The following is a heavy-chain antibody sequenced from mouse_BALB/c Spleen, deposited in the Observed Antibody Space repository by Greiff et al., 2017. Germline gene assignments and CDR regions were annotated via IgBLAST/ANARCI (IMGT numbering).Heavy chain of an antibody. V-gene: IGHV5-17*02. Sequence: EVKLVESGGGLVQPGGSRKLSCAASGFTFSSFGMHWVRQAPGKGLEWVAYISSGSSTIYYAGTVKGRFTISRDNPKNTLFLQMTSLRSEDTAMYYCARGISYYGSSYAMDYWGQGTSVTVSA. J-gene: IGHJ4*01. CDR2: ISSGSSTI. D-gene: IGHD1-1*01. CDR3: ARGISYYGSSYAMDY. CDR1: GFTFSSFG.